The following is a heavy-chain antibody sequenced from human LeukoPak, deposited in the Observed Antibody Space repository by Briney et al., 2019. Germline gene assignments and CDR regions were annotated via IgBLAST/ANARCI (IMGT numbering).Heavy chain of an antibody. D-gene: IGHD2-2*01. CDR3: ARDLGSLVVPAATPDY. CDR1: GYTFTGYY. Sequence: GASVKVSCKASGYTFTGYYMHWVRQAPGQGVEWMGWINPNSGGTNYAQKFQGRVTMTRDTSISTAYMELSRLRSDDTAVYYCARDLGSLVVPAATPDYWGQGTLVTVSS. J-gene: IGHJ4*02. CDR2: INPNSGGT. V-gene: IGHV1-2*02.